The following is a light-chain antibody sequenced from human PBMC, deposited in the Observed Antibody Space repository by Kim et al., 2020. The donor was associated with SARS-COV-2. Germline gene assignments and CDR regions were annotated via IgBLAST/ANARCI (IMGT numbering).Light chain of an antibody. CDR3: QQRANWVYT. Sequence: SRSPGERATLACRASHSVSSCLAWYQQKPGQAPRLLLDDGCNRATGIPARFSGSGSGTDFTLTISSLEPEDFAVYYCQQRANWVYTFGQGTKLEI. J-gene: IGKJ2*01. CDR1: HSVSSC. V-gene: IGKV3-11*01. CDR2: DGC.